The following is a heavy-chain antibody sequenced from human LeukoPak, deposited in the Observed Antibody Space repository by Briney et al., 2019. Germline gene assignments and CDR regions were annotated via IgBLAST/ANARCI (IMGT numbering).Heavy chain of an antibody. J-gene: IGHJ4*02. CDR3: AKVGPYYDSSGYYYESMYYFDY. CDR1: GFTFSSYA. V-gene: IGHV3-30*02. D-gene: IGHD3-22*01. Sequence: SGGSLRLSCAASGFTFSSYAMRGVRQAPGKGLEGVAFIRYDGSNKYYADSVKGRFTISRDNSKNTLYLQMNSLRAEDTAVYYCAKVGPYYDSSGYYYESMYYFDYWGQGTLVTVSS. CDR2: IRYDGSNK.